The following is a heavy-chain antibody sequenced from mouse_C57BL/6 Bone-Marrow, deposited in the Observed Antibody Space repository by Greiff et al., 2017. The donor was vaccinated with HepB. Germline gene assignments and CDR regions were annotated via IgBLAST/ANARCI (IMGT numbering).Heavy chain of an antibody. CDR1: GYSITSGYY. J-gene: IGHJ2*01. Sequence: EVHLVESGPGLVKPSQSLSLTCSVTGYSITSGYYWNWIRQFPGNKLEWMGYISYDGSNNYNPSLKNRISITRDTSKNQFFLKLNSVTTEDTATYYCARDSSSYEDYFDYWGQGTTLTVSS. D-gene: IGHD1-1*01. CDR2: ISYDGSN. V-gene: IGHV3-6*01. CDR3: ARDSSSYEDYFDY.